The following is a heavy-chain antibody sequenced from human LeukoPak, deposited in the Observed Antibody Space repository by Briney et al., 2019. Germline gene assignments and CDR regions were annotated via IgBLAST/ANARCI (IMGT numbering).Heavy chain of an antibody. J-gene: IGHJ5*02. CDR3: ARGGSGWYGWFDP. V-gene: IGHV3-7*01. CDR1: GFTFSSYW. D-gene: IGHD6-19*01. Sequence: GGSLRLSCAASGFTFSSYWTSWVRQAPGKGLEWVANIKQDGSEKYYVDSVKGRFTISRDNAKNSLYLQMNSLRAEDTAVYYCARGGSGWYGWFDPWGQGTLVTVSS. CDR2: IKQDGSEK.